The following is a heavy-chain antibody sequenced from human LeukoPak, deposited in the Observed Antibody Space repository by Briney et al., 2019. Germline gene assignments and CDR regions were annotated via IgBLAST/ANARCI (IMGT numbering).Heavy chain of an antibody. D-gene: IGHD2-8*02. CDR1: GFTFSTYA. J-gene: IGHJ4*02. CDR3: AKCMSGTGVCLNFDS. CDR2: ISGSDSGT. V-gene: IGHV3-23*01. Sequence: GGSLRLSCEPSGFTFSTYAMSWVRQPPGKGLQWVSGISGSDSGTYYTDSVKGRFTISRDNSKNTVYLEIDNLRAEDTAVYYCAKCMSGTGVCLNFDSWGQGILVTVSS.